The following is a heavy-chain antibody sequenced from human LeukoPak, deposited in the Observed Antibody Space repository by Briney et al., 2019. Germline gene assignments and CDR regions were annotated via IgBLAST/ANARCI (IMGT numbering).Heavy chain of an antibody. CDR1: GFTFSSYG. Sequence: GGSLRLSCAASGFTFSSYGMHWVRQAPGKGLEWVAFIRYDGSNKYYADSVKGRFTISRDDSKNTLYLQMNSLRAEDTAVYYCARVRSVLRYFDWLPDYFDYWGQGTLVTVSS. CDR2: IRYDGSNK. J-gene: IGHJ4*02. V-gene: IGHV3-30*02. D-gene: IGHD3-9*01. CDR3: ARVRSVLRYFDWLPDYFDY.